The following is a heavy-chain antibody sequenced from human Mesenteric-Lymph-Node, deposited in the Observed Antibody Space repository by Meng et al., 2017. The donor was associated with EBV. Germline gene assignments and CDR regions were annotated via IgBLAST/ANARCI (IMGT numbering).Heavy chain of an antibody. CDR3: VRCGAVTLVQGGPDH. CDR2: INRVGST. V-gene: IGHV4-34*01. J-gene: IGHJ4*02. Sequence: QVQLQRWGAGLLQPSETMSLTCGVSGGSFGGYFWSWIRQPPGKGLEWIGEINRVGSTNYNPSLKSRLTMSVDTSKNHFSLKLTSVTAADTAVYYCVRCGAVTLVQGGPDHWGQGTLVTVSS. D-gene: IGHD3-10*01. CDR1: GGSFGGYF.